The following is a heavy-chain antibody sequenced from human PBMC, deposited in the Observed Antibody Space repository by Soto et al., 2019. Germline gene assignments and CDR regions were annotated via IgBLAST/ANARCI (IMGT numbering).Heavy chain of an antibody. CDR1: GVPITTFY. CDR2: IYYGGST. Sequence: QVQLQESGPALVRPSDSLSLMCYVSGVPITTFYWSWLRQAPGKRLEYIGYIYYGGSTHDNPALNSRVTISVDTANNEFSLKLRSVTAADTDAYYCARGQLLHYQYGLDVWGQGTTVIV. V-gene: IGHV4-59*07. J-gene: IGHJ6*02. CDR3: ARGQLLHYQYGLDV. D-gene: IGHD3-10*01.